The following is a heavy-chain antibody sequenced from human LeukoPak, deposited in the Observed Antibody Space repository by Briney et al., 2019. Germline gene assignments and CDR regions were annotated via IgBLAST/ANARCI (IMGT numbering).Heavy chain of an antibody. Sequence: ASVTVSCKTSGYTFSTYGISWVRQAPGEGLEWMGWISAYNGNTNYAQKLQGRVTMTTDTSTSTAYMELRSLRSDDTAVYYCARDDGGKYFDYWGQGTLVTVSS. J-gene: IGHJ4*02. V-gene: IGHV1-18*01. CDR2: ISAYNGNT. CDR3: ARDDGGKYFDY. CDR1: GYTFSTYG.